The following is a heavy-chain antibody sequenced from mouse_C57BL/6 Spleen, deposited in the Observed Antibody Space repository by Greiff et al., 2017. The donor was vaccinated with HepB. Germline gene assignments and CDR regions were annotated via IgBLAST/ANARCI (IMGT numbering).Heavy chain of an antibody. Sequence: QVQLQQPGAELVKPGASVKMSCKASGYTFTSYWITWVKQRPGQGLEWIGDIYPGSGSTNYNEKFKSKATLTVDTSSSTAYMQLSSLTSEDSAVYYCARWGSFYYDYDEAWFAYWGQGTLVTVSA. CDR3: ARWGSFYYDYDEAWFAY. J-gene: IGHJ3*01. CDR1: GYTFTSYW. CDR2: IYPGSGST. D-gene: IGHD2-4*01. V-gene: IGHV1-55*01.